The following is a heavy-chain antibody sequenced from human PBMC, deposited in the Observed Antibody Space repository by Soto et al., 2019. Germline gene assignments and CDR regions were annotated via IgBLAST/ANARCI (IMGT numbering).Heavy chain of an antibody. D-gene: IGHD6-19*01. CDR1: GFTVSSNY. CDR2: IYSGGST. V-gene: IGHV3-53*01. CDR3: ARDSPIAVAGTGGTYYYYGMDV. J-gene: IGHJ6*02. Sequence: EVQLVESGGGLIQPGGSLRLSCAASGFTVSSNYMSWVRQAPGKGLEWVSVIYSGGSTYYADSVKGRFTISRDNSKNTLYLQMNSLRAEDTAVYYCARDSPIAVAGTGGTYYYYGMDVWGQGTTVTVSS.